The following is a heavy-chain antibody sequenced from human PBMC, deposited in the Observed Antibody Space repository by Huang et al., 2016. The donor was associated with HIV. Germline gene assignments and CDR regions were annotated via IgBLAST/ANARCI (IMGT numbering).Heavy chain of an antibody. CDR2: IYPGDSDT. CDR1: GFSFTNYW. CDR3: VRSTSGYYYRTDY. J-gene: IGHJ4*02. V-gene: IGHV5-51*01. Sequence: EVQLAQSGPEVKKPGESLKISCKGSGFSFTNYWIGWVRQIPGKGLEWMGIIYPGDSDTKYSPSFQGQVTISADKSISTAYRQWSSLKASDTAMYYCVRSTSGYYYRTDYWGQGTLVTVSS. D-gene: IGHD3-22*01.